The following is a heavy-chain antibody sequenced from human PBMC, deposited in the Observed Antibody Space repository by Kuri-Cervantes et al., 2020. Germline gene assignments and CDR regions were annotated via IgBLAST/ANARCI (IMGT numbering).Heavy chain of an antibody. V-gene: IGHV1-46*01. CDR3: ARDRSGSYYKDY. J-gene: IGHJ4*02. CDR2: INPSGGST. Sequence: ASVKVSCKASRYTFTSYYMHWVRQAPGQGLEWMGIINPSGGSTSYVQKFQGRVTMTRDTSTSTVYMELSSLGSEDTAVYYCARDRSGSYYKDYWGQGTLVTVSS. D-gene: IGHD3-10*01. CDR1: RYTFTSYY.